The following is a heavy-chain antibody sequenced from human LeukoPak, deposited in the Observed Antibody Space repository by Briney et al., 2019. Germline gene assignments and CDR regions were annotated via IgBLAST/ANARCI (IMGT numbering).Heavy chain of an antibody. CDR1: GFTFDDYA. Sequence: GGSLRLSCAASGFTFDDYAMHWVRQAPGKGLEWVSLISGDGGSTYYADSVKGRFTISRDNSKNSLYLQMNSLRTEDTALYYCAKDTQVEMATIGAFDIWGQGTMVTVSS. CDR3: AKDTQVEMATIGAFDI. V-gene: IGHV3-43*02. CDR2: ISGDGGST. D-gene: IGHD5-24*01. J-gene: IGHJ3*02.